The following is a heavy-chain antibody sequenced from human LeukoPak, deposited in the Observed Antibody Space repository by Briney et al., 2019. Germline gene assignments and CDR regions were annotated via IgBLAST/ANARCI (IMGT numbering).Heavy chain of an antibody. CDR3: ARDMYSSSSSGRDY. CDR2: IYYSGST. J-gene: IGHJ4*02. CDR1: GGSISSYY. Sequence: SETLSLTCTVSGGSISSYYWSWIRQPPGKGLEWIGYIYYSGSTNYNPSLKSRVTISVDTSKNQFSLKLSSVTAADTAVYYCARDMYSSSSSGRDYWGQGTLVTVSS. V-gene: IGHV4-59*12. D-gene: IGHD6-6*01.